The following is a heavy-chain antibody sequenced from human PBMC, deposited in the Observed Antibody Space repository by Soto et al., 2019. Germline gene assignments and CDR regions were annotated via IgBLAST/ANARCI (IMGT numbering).Heavy chain of an antibody. J-gene: IGHJ3*02. CDR1: GFTFSSYA. V-gene: IGHV3-23*01. CDR3: AKDYYDSSGYSTVGAFDI. D-gene: IGHD3-22*01. Sequence: EVQLLESGGGLVQPGGSLRLSCAASGFTFSSYAMSWVRQAPGKGLEWVSAISGSGGSTYYADSVKGRFTISRDNSKNTLYLQMNSLRAEDTAVYYCAKDYYDSSGYSTVGAFDIWGQGTMVTVSS. CDR2: ISGSGGST.